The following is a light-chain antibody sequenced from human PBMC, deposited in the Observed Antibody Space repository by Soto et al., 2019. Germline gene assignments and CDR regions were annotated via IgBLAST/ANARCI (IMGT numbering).Light chain of an antibody. Sequence: DIQMTQSPSTLSASVGDRVTITCRASQSISSWLAWYQQKPGKAPKLLIYKASSLESGVPSRFSGSGSGTEFTLTISSLQHDDFATYYCQQYNSYPGTFGQGTKVDIK. CDR2: KAS. V-gene: IGKV1-5*03. CDR1: QSISSW. CDR3: QQYNSYPGT. J-gene: IGKJ1*01.